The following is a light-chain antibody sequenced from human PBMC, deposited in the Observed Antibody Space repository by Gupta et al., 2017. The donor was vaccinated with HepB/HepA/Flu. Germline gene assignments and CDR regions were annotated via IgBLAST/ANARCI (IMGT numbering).Light chain of an antibody. CDR3: QQSDSTPWT. J-gene: IGKJ1*01. Sequence: DIQLTQSPSSLSASVGDRVTITCRASQSISSYLNWYQQKPGKVPKLLIFGASILQSGVPSNFSGSGSGTDFTLTISSLQPEDFATYYCQQSDSTPWTFGQGTQVEIK. V-gene: IGKV1-39*01. CDR2: GAS. CDR1: QSISSY.